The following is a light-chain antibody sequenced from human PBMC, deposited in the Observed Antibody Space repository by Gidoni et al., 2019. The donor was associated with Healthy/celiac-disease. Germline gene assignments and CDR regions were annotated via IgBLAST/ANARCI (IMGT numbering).Light chain of an antibody. CDR1: SSNLGSNP. CDR2: SNN. J-gene: IGLJ1*01. V-gene: IGLV1-44*01. Sequence: QSVLTQPPSASGTPGQRVTISCSGSSSNLGSNPVNWYQQLPGTAPKLLIYSNNQRPSGVPDRFSGSKSGTSASLAISGLQSEDEADYYCAAWDDSLNGLVFGTGTKVTVL. CDR3: AAWDDSLNGLV.